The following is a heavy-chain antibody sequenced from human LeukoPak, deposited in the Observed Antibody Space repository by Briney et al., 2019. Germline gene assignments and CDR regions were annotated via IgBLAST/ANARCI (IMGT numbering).Heavy chain of an antibody. Sequence: PGGSLRLSCAASGFTFDDYAMHWVRQASGKGLEWVSGISWNSGSIGYGDAVKGRFTISRDNAKNSQYLQMNSLRTEDTALYFCVKATLKGDQQLADYWGQGTLVTVSS. J-gene: IGHJ4*02. D-gene: IGHD6-13*01. CDR1: GFTFDDYA. CDR3: VKATLKGDQQLADY. CDR2: ISWNSGSI. V-gene: IGHV3-9*01.